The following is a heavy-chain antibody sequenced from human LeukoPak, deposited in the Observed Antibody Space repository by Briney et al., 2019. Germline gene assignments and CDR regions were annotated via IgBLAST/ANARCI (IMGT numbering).Heavy chain of an antibody. D-gene: IGHD6-13*01. CDR1: GGTFSSYV. CDR3: ARGKDSSSWYWFAFDI. CDR2: IITIFGTA. Sequence: SVKVSCKASGGTFSSYVINWVRQAPGQGLEWMGGIITIFGTANLAQKFQGRVTMTRDMSTSTVYMELSSLRSEDTAVYYCARGKDSSSWYWFAFDIWGQGTMVTVSS. J-gene: IGHJ3*02. V-gene: IGHV1-69*05.